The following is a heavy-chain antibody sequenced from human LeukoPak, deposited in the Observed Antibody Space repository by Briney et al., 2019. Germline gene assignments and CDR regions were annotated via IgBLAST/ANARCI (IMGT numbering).Heavy chain of an antibody. Sequence: GVSLRLSPAASGFTVRSNYMSWVRQAPGKGLEWVSVVYSGGRTYYADSVKDRFTISKDNSKNTLYLQMNSLRAEDTAMYYCAREAVAVAGHFDYWGQGTLVTVSS. CDR3: AREAVAVAGHFDY. V-gene: IGHV3-53*01. CDR1: GFTVRSNY. D-gene: IGHD6-19*01. J-gene: IGHJ4*02. CDR2: VYSGGRT.